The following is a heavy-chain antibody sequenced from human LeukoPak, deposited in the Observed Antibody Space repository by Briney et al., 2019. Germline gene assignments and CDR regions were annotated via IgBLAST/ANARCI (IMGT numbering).Heavy chain of an antibody. CDR2: ISAYNGNT. CDR3: ARDYDDDILTGYYSLGDYYYGMDV. Sequence: ASVKVSCKASGYTFTSYGISWVRQAPGQGLEWMGWISAYNGNTNYAQKLQGRVTMTTDTSTSTAYMELRSLRSDDTAVYYCARDYDDDILTGYYSLGDYYYGMDVWGQGTTVTVSS. D-gene: IGHD3-9*01. CDR1: GYTFTSYG. J-gene: IGHJ6*02. V-gene: IGHV1-18*01.